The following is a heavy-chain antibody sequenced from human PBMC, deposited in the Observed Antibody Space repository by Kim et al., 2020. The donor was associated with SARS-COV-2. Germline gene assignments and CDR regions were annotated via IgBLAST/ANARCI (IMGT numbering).Heavy chain of an antibody. CDR2: IRGSGTST. CDR3: AKVHCDSSGANWFDP. D-gene: IGHD3-22*01. V-gene: IGHV3-23*01. CDR1: GFTFRSYA. Sequence: GGSLRLSCAASGFTFRSYAMSWVRQAPGKGLEWVSAIRGSGTSTYYSDSVKGRFTISRDNSKNTLYLETNSLRAEDTAIYYCAKVHCDSSGANWFDPWGQGTLVTVSS. J-gene: IGHJ5*02.